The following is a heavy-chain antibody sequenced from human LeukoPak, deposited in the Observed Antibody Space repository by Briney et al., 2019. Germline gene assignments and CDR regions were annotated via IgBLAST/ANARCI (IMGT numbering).Heavy chain of an antibody. J-gene: IGHJ5*02. CDR2: INPNSGGT. D-gene: IGHD3-10*01. CDR1: GYTFTGYY. Sequence: GASVKVSCKASGYTFTGYYMHWVRQAPGQGLEWMGRINPNSGGTNYAQKFQGRVTMARDTSISTAYMELSRLRSDDTAVYYCARDLRGPRIGGTPANCFDPWGQGTLVTVSS. V-gene: IGHV1-2*06. CDR3: ARDLRGPRIGGTPANCFDP.